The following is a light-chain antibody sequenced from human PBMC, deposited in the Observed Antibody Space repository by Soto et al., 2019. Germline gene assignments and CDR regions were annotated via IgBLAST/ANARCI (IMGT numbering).Light chain of an antibody. CDR1: SSDIGDYNY. J-gene: IGLJ2*01. V-gene: IGLV2-14*01. CDR3: SSYTIINSVI. CDR2: EVS. Sequence: QSALTQPASVSGSPGQSITISCTGTSSDIGDYNYVSWYQQLPGKAPKLMIYEVSNRPSGVSNRFSGSKSGNTASLTISGLQAEDEADYYCSSYTIINSVIFGGGTQLTVL.